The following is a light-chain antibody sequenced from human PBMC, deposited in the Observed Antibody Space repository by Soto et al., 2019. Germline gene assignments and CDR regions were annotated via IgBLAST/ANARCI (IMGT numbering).Light chain of an antibody. V-gene: IGLV1-40*01. J-gene: IGLJ1*01. CDR1: SSNIGAGYD. CDR2: RNN. CDR3: QSYDSSLRGYV. Sequence: QSVLTQPPSVSGAPGQRVTISCTGSSSNIGAGYDVHWYQQLPGTAPKPLIYRNNNRPSGVPDRFSGSKSGTSASLAITGLQAEDEADYYCQSYDSSLRGYVFGTGTKLTVL.